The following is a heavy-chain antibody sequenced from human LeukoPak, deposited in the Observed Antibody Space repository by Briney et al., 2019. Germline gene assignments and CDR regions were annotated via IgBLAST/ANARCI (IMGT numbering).Heavy chain of an antibody. J-gene: IGHJ5*02. V-gene: IGHV1-69*13. CDR3: ARMDSYDFWSGYDL. Sequence: GASVKVSSKASGGTFSSYAISWVRQAPGQGLEWMGGIIPIFGTANYAQKFQGRVTITADESTSTAYMELSSLRSEDTAVYYCARMDSYDFWSGYDLWGQGTLVTVSS. D-gene: IGHD3-3*01. CDR2: IIPIFGTA. CDR1: GGTFSSYA.